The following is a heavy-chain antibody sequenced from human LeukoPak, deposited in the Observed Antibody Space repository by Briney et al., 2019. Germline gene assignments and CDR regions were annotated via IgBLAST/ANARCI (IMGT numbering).Heavy chain of an antibody. D-gene: IGHD3-3*01. J-gene: IGHJ3*02. CDR1: GFTFSSYS. CDR3: AGDRGYYDFWSGYDAFDI. V-gene: IGHV3-48*01. CDR2: ISSSSSTI. Sequence: PGGSLRLSCAASGFTFSSYSMNWVRQAPGKGLEWVSYISSSSSTIYYADSVKGRFTISRDNAKNSLYLQMNSLRAEDTAVYYCAGDRGYYDFWSGYDAFDIWGQGTMVTVSS.